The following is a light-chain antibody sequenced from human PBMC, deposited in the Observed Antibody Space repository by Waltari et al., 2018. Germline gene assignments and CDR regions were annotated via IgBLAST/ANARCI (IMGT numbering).Light chain of an antibody. Sequence: QSALTQPPSASGSPGQSVTISCTGSLSHVGAYDYASWYQPHPGKAPRLLIYDVSKRPSGVPYRFSGSKSGNTASLTVSGLQADDEADYYCSSYSDIKQRVFGTGTKVTVL. CDR2: DVS. CDR3: SSYSDIKQRV. J-gene: IGLJ1*01. CDR1: LSHVGAYDY. V-gene: IGLV2-8*01.